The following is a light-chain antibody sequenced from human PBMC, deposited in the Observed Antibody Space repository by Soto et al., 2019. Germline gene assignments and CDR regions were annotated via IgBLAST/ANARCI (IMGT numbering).Light chain of an antibody. CDR1: SSNIGSNT. Sequence: QSVLTQAPSASGTPGQRVTISCSGSSSNIGSNTVTWYQQVPGTAPKLLIYSNDQRPSGVPDRFSGSKSGTSAYLAIAGLQSEEEADYYCAAWDDSLNGWVFGGGTQLTVL. J-gene: IGLJ7*01. CDR3: AAWDDSLNGWV. V-gene: IGLV1-44*01. CDR2: SND.